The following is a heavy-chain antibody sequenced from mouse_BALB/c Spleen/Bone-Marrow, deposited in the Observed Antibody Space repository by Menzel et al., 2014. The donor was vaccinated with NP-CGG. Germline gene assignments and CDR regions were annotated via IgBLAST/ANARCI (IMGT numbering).Heavy chain of an antibody. CDR2: ISDDGSYT. CDR3: SRDYYGMYFDV. V-gene: IGHV5-4*02. CDR1: GFTXSDYY. J-gene: IGHJ1*01. D-gene: IGHD1-1*01. Sequence: DVHPVESGGGLVKPGGSLKLSCAASGFTXSDYYMYWVRQTPEKRLEWVATISDDGSYTYYPDSVEGRFTISRDNAKNNLYLQMSSLRSEDTAMYFCSRDYYGMYFDVWGAGTTVTVSS.